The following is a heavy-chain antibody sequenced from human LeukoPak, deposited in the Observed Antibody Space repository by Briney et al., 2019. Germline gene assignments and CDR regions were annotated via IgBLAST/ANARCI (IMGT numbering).Heavy chain of an antibody. V-gene: IGHV5-51*01. CDR2: IYPGDSDT. D-gene: IGHD5-18*01. CDR1: GYSFTSYW. J-gene: IGHJ3*02. CDR3: ARHSGRGYSYGYLVGDAFDI. Sequence: GESLKISCKGSGYSFTSYWIGWVRQMPGKGLEWMGIIYPGDSDTRCSPSFQGQVTISADKSISTAYLQWSSLKASDTAMYYCARHSGRGYSYGYLVGDAFDIWGQGTMVTVSS.